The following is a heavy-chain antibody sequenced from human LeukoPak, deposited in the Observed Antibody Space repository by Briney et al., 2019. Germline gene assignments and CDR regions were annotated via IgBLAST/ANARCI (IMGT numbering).Heavy chain of an antibody. CDR3: AKDMRSAVAATFDY. V-gene: IGHV3-9*01. D-gene: IGHD6-19*01. Sequence: GRSLRLSCAASGFTFDDYAMHWVRQAPGKGLELVSGISWNSGSIGYADSVKGRFTISRDNAKNSLYLQMNSLRAEDTALYYCAKDMRSAVAATFDYWGQGTLVTVSS. CDR2: ISWNSGSI. CDR1: GFTFDDYA. J-gene: IGHJ4*02.